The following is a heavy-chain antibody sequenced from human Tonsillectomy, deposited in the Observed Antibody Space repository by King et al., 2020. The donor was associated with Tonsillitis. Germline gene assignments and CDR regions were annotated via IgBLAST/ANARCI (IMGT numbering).Heavy chain of an antibody. D-gene: IGHD1-26*01. Sequence: VQLVESGGGLVQPGRSLRLSCAASGCTFDDYAMHWVRQAPGKGLEWVSGISWNSGSIGYADSVKGRFTISRDNAKNSLYLQVNSLRAEDTAWYFCAKDWEPSIFCYFDSWGQGTLVTVSS. CDR2: ISWNSGSI. V-gene: IGHV3-9*01. J-gene: IGHJ4*02. CDR1: GCTFDDYA. CDR3: AKDWEPSIFCYFDS.